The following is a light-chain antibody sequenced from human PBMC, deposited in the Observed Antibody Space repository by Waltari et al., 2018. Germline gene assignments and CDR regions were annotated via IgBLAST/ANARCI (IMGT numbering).Light chain of an antibody. Sequence: EIVMTQSPATLSVSPGERATLSCRASQRVSSNLAWYQQKPGQAPRLLIYGASTRATGIPARFSGSGSGTEFTLTISSLQSEDFAVYYCQQYNNWPGTFGQGTKLEIK. CDR2: GAS. CDR1: QRVSSN. J-gene: IGKJ2*01. CDR3: QQYNNWPGT. V-gene: IGKV3-15*01.